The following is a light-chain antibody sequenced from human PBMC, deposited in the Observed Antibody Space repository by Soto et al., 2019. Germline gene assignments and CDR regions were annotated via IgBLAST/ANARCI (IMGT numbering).Light chain of an antibody. CDR1: TGAVTSGYY. J-gene: IGLJ2*01. CDR3: LLLSGGGVV. Sequence: QTVVTQEPSLTVSPGGTVTLTCASSTGAVTSGYYAGWLQQKPGQAPRALIYSTNNKHSWTPARFSGSLLGGKAALTLSGVQPEEEAEYYCLLLSGGGVVFGEGTKLTVL. CDR2: STN. V-gene: IGLV7-43*01.